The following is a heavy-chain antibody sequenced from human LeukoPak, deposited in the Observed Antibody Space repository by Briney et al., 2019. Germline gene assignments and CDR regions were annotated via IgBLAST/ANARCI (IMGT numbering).Heavy chain of an antibody. D-gene: IGHD3-10*01. V-gene: IGHV1-69*05. CDR1: GGTFSSYA. J-gene: IGHJ4*02. Sequence: GSSVKVSCKASGGTFSSYAISWVRQAPGQGLEWMGRIIPIFGTANYAQKFQGRVTITTDESTSTAYMELSSLRSEDTAVYYCAQDTNYYGSGFSFYWGQGTLVTVSS. CDR3: AQDTNYYGSGFSFY. CDR2: IIPIFGTA.